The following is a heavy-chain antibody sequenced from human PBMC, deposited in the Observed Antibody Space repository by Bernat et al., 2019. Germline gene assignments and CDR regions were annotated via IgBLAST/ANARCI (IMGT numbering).Heavy chain of an antibody. CDR1: GGSISSYY. V-gene: IGHV4-59*01. CDR3: PTSPGGYFDY. D-gene: IGHD2-15*01. CDR2: MSYSGGT. Sequence: QVQLQESGPGLVKPSEPLSLTCTVSGGSISSYYWNWIRQPPGKGLEWIGFMSYSGGTNYNPSLKRRVTISVDTFKNQFSLKLRSVTAEDTAVYYCPTSPGGYFDYWGQGTLVTVSS. J-gene: IGHJ4*02.